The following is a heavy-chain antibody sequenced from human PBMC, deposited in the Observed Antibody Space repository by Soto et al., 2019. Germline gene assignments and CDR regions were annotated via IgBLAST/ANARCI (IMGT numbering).Heavy chain of an antibody. Sequence: GGSLRLSCAASGFTVSSNYMSWVRQAPGKGLEWVSVIYSGGSTYYADSVKGRFTISRHNSKNTLYLQMNSLRAEDTAVYYCARFATYGALNWFDPWGQGTLVTVSS. V-gene: IGHV3-53*04. CDR1: GFTVSSNY. J-gene: IGHJ5*02. CDR3: ARFATYGALNWFDP. D-gene: IGHD4-17*01. CDR2: IYSGGST.